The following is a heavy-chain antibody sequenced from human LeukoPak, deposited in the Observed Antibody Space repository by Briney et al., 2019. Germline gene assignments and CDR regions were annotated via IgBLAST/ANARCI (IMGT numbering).Heavy chain of an antibody. D-gene: IGHD2-15*01. V-gene: IGHV4-59*12. CDR2: NFHSVTT. Sequence: SETLSPTCTVSGGSISSYYWSWIRQPPGKGLEWIGYNFHSVTTNYNPSLKSRVTISVDTSKNQFSLKLSSVTAADTAVYYCATDCSGSSCYPAGFDYWGQGTLVTVSS. J-gene: IGHJ4*02. CDR3: ATDCSGSSCYPAGFDY. CDR1: GGSISSYY.